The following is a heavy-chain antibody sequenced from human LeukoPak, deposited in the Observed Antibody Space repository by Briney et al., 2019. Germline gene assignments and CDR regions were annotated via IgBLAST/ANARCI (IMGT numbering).Heavy chain of an antibody. CDR3: AGIDYGDYVQH. D-gene: IGHD4-17*01. Sequence: KPSETLPLTCTVSRDSISSYYWSWIRQPPGKGLEWIGYIYYSGSTNYNPSLKSRVTISVDTSKNQFSLKLRSVTAADTAVYYCAGIDYGDYVQHWGQGTLVTVSS. V-gene: IGHV4-59*01. J-gene: IGHJ1*01. CDR2: IYYSGST. CDR1: RDSISSYY.